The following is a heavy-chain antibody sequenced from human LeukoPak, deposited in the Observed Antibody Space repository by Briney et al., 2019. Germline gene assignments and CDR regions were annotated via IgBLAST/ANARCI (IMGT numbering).Heavy chain of an antibody. D-gene: IGHD3-22*01. CDR2: ISYDGSNK. J-gene: IGHJ4*02. CDR1: GFTFSSYA. CDR3: ARDHLPYYDSSGYYRALDY. V-gene: IGHV3-30-3*01. Sequence: TGGSLRLSCAASGFTFSSYAMHWVRQAPGKGLEWVAVISYDGSNKYYAGSVKGRFTISRDNSKNTLYLQMNSLRAEDTAVYYCARDHLPYYDSSGYYRALDYWGQGTLVTVSS.